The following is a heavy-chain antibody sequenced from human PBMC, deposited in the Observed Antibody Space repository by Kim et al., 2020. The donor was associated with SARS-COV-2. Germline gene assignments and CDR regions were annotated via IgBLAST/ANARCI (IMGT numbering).Heavy chain of an antibody. CDR1: GGSISSSSYY. J-gene: IGHJ4*02. V-gene: IGHV4-39*01. CDR2: IYYSGST. Sequence: SETLSLTCTVSGGSISSSSYYWGWIRQPPGKGLEWIGSIYYSGSTYYNPSLKSRVTISVDTSKNQFSLKLSSVTAADTAVYYCARRKTGYGSGSYYTGNFDYWGQGTLVTVSS. D-gene: IGHD3-10*01. CDR3: ARRKTGYGSGSYYTGNFDY.